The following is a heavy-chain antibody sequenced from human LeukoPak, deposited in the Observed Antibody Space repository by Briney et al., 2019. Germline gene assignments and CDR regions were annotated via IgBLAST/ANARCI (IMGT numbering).Heavy chain of an antibody. V-gene: IGHV4-39*01. D-gene: IGHD3-16*02. Sequence: SETLSLTCTVSGGSISSSSYYWGWIRQPPGKGREWIGSIYYSGSTSYNPALKSRVTISVDTSKNQFSLKLSSVTAGDTAVYYCAGPDPYYDYVWGSYRFDSWGQGTLVTVSS. J-gene: IGHJ4*02. CDR2: IYYSGST. CDR3: AGPDPYYDYVWGSYRFDS. CDR1: GGSISSSSYY.